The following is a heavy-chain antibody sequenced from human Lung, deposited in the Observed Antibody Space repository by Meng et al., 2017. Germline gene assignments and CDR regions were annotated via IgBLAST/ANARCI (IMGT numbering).Heavy chain of an antibody. V-gene: IGHV4-34*01. Sequence: QVPLQQCGAGLLKPSETLSLTCVVFGGSFSDYYWSWIRQPPGKGLEWIGEINHSGSTNYNPSLESRATISVDTSQNNLSLKLSSVTAADSAVYYCARGPTTMAHDFDYWGQGTLVTVSS. J-gene: IGHJ4*02. D-gene: IGHD4-11*01. CDR1: GGSFSDYY. CDR3: ARGPTTMAHDFDY. CDR2: INHSGST.